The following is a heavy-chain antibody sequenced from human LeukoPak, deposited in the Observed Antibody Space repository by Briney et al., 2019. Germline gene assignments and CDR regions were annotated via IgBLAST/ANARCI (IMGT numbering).Heavy chain of an antibody. Sequence: PGRALRLSCAASGFTFSSYGIHWVRQAPGKGLEWVAVISHDGGNEYYADSVKGRFTISRDNSKNTLYLQMNRLRAEDTAVYYCARGFYGDEIDYWGQGTLVTVSS. CDR1: GFTFSSYG. CDR2: ISHDGGNE. D-gene: IGHD4-17*01. V-gene: IGHV3-30*03. J-gene: IGHJ4*02. CDR3: ARGFYGDEIDY.